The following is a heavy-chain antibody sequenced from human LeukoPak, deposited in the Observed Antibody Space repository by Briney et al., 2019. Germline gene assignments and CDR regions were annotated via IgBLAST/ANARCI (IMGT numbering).Heavy chain of an antibody. CDR1: GGTFSSYA. V-gene: IGHV1-18*01. CDR2: ISAYNGNT. J-gene: IGHJ4*02. Sequence: GASVKVSCTASGGTFSSYAISWVRQAPGQGLEWMGWISAYNGNTNYAQKLQGRVTMTTDTSTSTAYMELRSLRSDDTAVYYCARSTRNFDYWGQGTLVTVSS. CDR3: ARSTRNFDY.